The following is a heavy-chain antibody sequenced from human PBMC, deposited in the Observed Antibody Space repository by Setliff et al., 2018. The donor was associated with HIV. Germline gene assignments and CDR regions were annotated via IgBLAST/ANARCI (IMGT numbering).Heavy chain of an antibody. D-gene: IGHD5-12*01. CDR2: INHRGST. V-gene: IGHV4-34*01. CDR1: GGSFSGYC. J-gene: IGHJ4*02. CDR3: ATLKMATIYRDFDY. Sequence: SETLSLTCAVYGGSFSGYCWSWIRQPPGKGLEWIGEINHRGSTNCNPSLKSRVSISVDTSKNQFSLKLSSVTAADTAVYYCATLKMATIYRDFDYWGQGTLVTVSS.